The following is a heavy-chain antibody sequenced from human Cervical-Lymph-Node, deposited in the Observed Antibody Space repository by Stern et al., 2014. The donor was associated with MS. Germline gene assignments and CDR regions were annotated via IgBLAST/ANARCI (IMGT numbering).Heavy chain of an antibody. V-gene: IGHV3-30*03. J-gene: IGHJ4*02. CDR1: GFTFSSYT. D-gene: IGHD1-14*01. CDR2: ILYDGINE. Sequence: QVQLVQSGGGVVQPGRSLRLSCAASGFTFSSYTMHWVRQAPGKGLEWVAGILYDGINEYYADSVRGRFTISGDNSKNTLSLQLSSLRPEDTAVYYCAREAADNLNFDYWGQGALVTVSS. CDR3: AREAADNLNFDY.